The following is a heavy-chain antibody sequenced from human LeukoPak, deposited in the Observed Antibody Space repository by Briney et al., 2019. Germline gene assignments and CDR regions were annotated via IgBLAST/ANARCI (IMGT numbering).Heavy chain of an antibody. D-gene: IGHD6-13*01. CDR3: ARSRFRSSWEVDY. J-gene: IGHJ4*02. CDR1: GGSISSYY. V-gene: IGHV4-59*01. Sequence: PSETLSLTCTVSGGSISSYYWSWIRQPPGKGLEWIGYIYYSGSTNYNPSLKSRVTISVDTSKNQFSLKLSSVTAADTAVYYCARSRFRSSWEVDYWGQGTLVTVSS. CDR2: IYYSGST.